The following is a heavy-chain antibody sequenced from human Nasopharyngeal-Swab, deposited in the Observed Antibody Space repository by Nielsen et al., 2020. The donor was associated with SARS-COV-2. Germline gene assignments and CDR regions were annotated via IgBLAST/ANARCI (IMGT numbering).Heavy chain of an antibody. V-gene: IGHV4-34*01. Sequence: IRQPPGKGLEWIGEINHSGSTNYNPSPKSRVTISVDTSKNQFSLKLSSVTAADTAVYYCARCMTGTTGGWFDPWGQGTLVTVSS. CDR2: INHSGST. CDR3: ARCMTGTTGGWFDP. J-gene: IGHJ5*02. D-gene: IGHD1-7*01.